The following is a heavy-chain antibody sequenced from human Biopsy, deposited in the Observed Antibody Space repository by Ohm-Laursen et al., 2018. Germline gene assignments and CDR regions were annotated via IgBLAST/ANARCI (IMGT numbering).Heavy chain of an antibody. Sequence: GASVKVSCKASGFTFSNSVVQWVRQARGQRLEWIGWIVVGSGYAVYAQNFQERVTITRDLSTSTANMELSSLRFDDTAVYYCAAEVGVTVDVGFWGQGTLVTVSS. V-gene: IGHV1-58*01. CDR1: GFTFSNSV. CDR3: AAEVGVTVDVGF. CDR2: IVVGSGYA. D-gene: IGHD1-26*01. J-gene: IGHJ4*02.